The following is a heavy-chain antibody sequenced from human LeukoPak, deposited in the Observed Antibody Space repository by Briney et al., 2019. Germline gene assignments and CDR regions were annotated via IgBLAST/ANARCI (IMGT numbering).Heavy chain of an antibody. CDR2: IYYSRST. CDR3: ARVGPGTPGFDY. V-gene: IGHV4-39*01. CDR1: GGSISSSSYY. Sequence: SETLSLTCTVSGGSISSSSYYWVRIPQPPGKGLEWIGSIYYSRSTYYNPSLKSRVTISVDTSKNQFSLKLSSVTAADTAVYYCARVGPGTPGFDYWGQGTLVTVSS. D-gene: IGHD2-15*01. J-gene: IGHJ4*02.